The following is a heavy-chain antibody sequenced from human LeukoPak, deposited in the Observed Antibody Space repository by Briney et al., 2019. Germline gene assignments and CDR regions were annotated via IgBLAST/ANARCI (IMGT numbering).Heavy chain of an antibody. J-gene: IGHJ4*02. Sequence: SETLPLTCTVSGGSISSGDYYWSWIRQPPGKGLEWIGYIYYSGSTYYNPSLKSRVTISVDTSKNQFSLKLSSVTAADTAVYYCARGGGYCSSTSCLPLDYWGQGTLVTVSS. CDR2: IYYSGST. D-gene: IGHD2-2*01. V-gene: IGHV4-30-4*08. CDR3: ARGGGYCSSTSCLPLDY. CDR1: GGSISSGDYY.